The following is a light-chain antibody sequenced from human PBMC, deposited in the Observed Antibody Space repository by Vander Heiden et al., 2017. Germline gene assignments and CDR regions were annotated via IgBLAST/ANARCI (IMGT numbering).Light chain of an antibody. CDR2: AAS. V-gene: IGKV1-16*01. Sequence: QLPQSPSSLSASVGGRVTITCRASRDISNSLAWFQQKPGKAPKSLIYAASTLQSGVPSRFSGSGSGTDFTLTISSLQPADFATYYCQHYHTSPITFGQGTRLEIK. CDR3: QHYHTSPIT. CDR1: RDISNS. J-gene: IGKJ5*01.